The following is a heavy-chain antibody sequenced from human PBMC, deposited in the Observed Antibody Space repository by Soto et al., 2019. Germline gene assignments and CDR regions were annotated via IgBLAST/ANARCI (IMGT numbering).Heavy chain of an antibody. Sequence: GASVKVSCKASGGTFSSYAISWVRQAPGQGLEWMGGIIPIFGTANYAQKFQGRVTMTEDTSTDTAYMELSSLRSEDTAVYYCATRSCSSTSCYFIAPPLEYFQHWGQGTLVTVSS. V-gene: IGHV1-69*06. CDR1: GGTFSSYA. D-gene: IGHD2-2*01. CDR2: IIPIFGTA. CDR3: ATRSCSSTSCYFIAPPLEYFQH. J-gene: IGHJ1*01.